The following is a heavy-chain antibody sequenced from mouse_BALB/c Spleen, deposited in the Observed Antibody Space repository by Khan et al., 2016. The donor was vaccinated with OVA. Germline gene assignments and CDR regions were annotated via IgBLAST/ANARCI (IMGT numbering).Heavy chain of an antibody. J-gene: IGHJ3*01. Sequence: QIQLVQSGAELARPGASVKMSCKASGYTFTSYTIHWIKLRPGQGLEWIGYINPSNGYTNYNQKFKDKATLTADKSSTTAYMELSSLTSDDSALYNCVRDGAYHRNDGWFAYWAKGLWSLSLQ. V-gene: IGHV1-4*01. CDR3: VRDGAYHRNDGWFAY. D-gene: IGHD2-14*01. CDR1: GYTFTSYT. CDR2: INPSNGYT.